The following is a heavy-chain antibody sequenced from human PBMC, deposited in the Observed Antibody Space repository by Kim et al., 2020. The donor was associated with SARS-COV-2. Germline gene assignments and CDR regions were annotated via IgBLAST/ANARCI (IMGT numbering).Heavy chain of an antibody. CDR3: VKRGYSSTSSFDY. V-gene: IGHV3-74*01. CDR1: GFTFSSYW. Sequence: GGSLRLSCAASGFTFSSYWMHWVRQAPGKGLMWVSRISDGGSRTNYADSVKGRFTVSRDNSKNMLYLEMTSLRAEDTALYYCVKRGYSSTSSFDYWGQGTLVTVSS. J-gene: IGHJ4*02. CDR2: ISDGGSRT. D-gene: IGHD6-13*01.